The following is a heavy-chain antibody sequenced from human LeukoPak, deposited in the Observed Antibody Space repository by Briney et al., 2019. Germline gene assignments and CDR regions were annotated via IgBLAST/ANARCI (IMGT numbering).Heavy chain of an antibody. J-gene: IGHJ4*02. Sequence: KSGGSLRLSCTGSGFTFSDYAMSWFRQAPGKGLEWVGFIRSKASGGTTEYASSVKGTFTISRDDSKSIAYLQMNSLKTEDTVVYYCTRVGGTSFFDYWGQGTLVTVSS. CDR2: IRSKASGGTT. D-gene: IGHD1-7*01. CDR3: TRVGGTSFFDY. V-gene: IGHV3-49*05. CDR1: GFTFSDYA.